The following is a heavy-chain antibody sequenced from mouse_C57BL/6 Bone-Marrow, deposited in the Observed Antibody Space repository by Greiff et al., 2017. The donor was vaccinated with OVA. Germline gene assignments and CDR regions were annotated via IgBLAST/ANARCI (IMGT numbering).Heavy chain of an antibody. V-gene: IGHV1-55*01. CDR2: IYPGSGST. D-gene: IGHD1-1*01. CDR1: GYTFTSYW. Sequence: QVQLKQPGAELVKPGASVKMSCKASGYTFTSYWITWVKQRPGQGLEWIGDIYPGSGSTNYNEKFKSKATLTVDTSSSTAYMQLSSLTSEDSAVYYCARRCYGSSYPFWYFDVWGTGTTVTVSS. J-gene: IGHJ1*03. CDR3: ARRCYGSSYPFWYFDV.